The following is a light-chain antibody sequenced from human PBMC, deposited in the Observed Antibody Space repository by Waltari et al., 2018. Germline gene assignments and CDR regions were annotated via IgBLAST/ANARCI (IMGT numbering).Light chain of an antibody. CDR1: TGDGVNSNF. Sequence: QSALTQPASVSGAPGQSITISCTGTTGDGVNSNFVSWYQHHPGKVPKLIIYEVIKRPSGISDRFTGSKSGNTASLSISGLQAEDEADYYCCSYVQKDIWLFGGGTKVTVL. J-gene: IGLJ3*02. V-gene: IGLV2-23*02. CDR3: CSYVQKDIWL. CDR2: EVI.